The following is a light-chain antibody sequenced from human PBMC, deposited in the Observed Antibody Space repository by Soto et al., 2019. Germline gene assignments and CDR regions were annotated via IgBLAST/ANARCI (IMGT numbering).Light chain of an antibody. V-gene: IGKV1-5*03. CDR1: QSISSW. CDR3: QQDNSIPLT. CDR2: KAA. Sequence: DIQMTQSPSTLSASVGDRVTITCRARQSISSWLAWYQQKPGKAPKLLIYKAATIDSGVPSRFSGSGAGTEFTLTISSLQPDDFAAYSCQQDNSIPLTFGGGTKVEIK. J-gene: IGKJ4*01.